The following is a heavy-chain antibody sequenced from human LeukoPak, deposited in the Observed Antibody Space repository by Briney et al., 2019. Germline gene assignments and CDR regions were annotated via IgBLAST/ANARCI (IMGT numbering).Heavy chain of an antibody. D-gene: IGHD5-18*01. CDR1: GVSISRYY. CDR2: IYYRGST. Sequence: PSETLSLTCTVSGVSISRYYWSWIRQPPGEGLQWIGYIYYRGSTNYNPSLKTRVTISLDTSKNQFSLRLSSVTAADTAVYYRASGIGYSSLFDYWGQGTLVTVSS. CDR3: ASGIGYSSLFDY. V-gene: IGHV4-59*01. J-gene: IGHJ4*02.